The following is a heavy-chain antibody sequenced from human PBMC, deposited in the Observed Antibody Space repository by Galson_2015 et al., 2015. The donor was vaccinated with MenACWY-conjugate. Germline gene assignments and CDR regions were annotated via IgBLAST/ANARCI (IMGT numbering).Heavy chain of an antibody. CDR3: ARDQVGATLSRYMDI. J-gene: IGHJ6*03. Sequence: SLRLSCAASGFTFSDYYMSWIRQAPGKGLEWVSYISSSSSYTNYADSVKGRFTISRDNAKNSLYLQMNSLRAEDTAVYYCARDQVGATLSRYMDIWGKGTTVTVSS. CDR1: GFTFSDYY. CDR2: ISSSSSYT. D-gene: IGHD1-26*01. V-gene: IGHV3-11*06.